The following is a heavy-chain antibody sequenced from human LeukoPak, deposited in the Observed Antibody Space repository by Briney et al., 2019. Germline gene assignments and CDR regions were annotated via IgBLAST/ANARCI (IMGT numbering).Heavy chain of an antibody. D-gene: IGHD5-18*01. J-gene: IGHJ4*02. CDR1: GFTISSYG. CDR2: ISGSGHTT. CDR3: ARSVAMEGNY. Sequence: GGSLRLSCAASGFTISSYGMSWVRQAPGKGLEWVSAISGSGHTTYYADSVKGRFTISRDNSKNTLYLQMNSLRAEDTAVYSCARSVAMEGNYWGQGTLVTVSS. V-gene: IGHV3-23*01.